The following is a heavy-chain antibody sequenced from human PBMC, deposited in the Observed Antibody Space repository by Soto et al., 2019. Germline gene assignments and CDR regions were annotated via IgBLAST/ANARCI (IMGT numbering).Heavy chain of an antibody. CDR1: GFTFSSYD. J-gene: IGHJ4*02. CDR2: IGTAGDT. Sequence: EVQLVESGGGLVQPGGSLRLSCAASGFTFSSYDMHWVRQATGKGLEWVSAIGTAGDTYYPGSVKGRFTISRENAKNSLYLQMNSLRAEDTAVYYCARAPEGIVGAEFDYWGQGTLVTVSS. V-gene: IGHV3-13*01. CDR3: ARAPEGIVGAEFDY. D-gene: IGHD1-26*01.